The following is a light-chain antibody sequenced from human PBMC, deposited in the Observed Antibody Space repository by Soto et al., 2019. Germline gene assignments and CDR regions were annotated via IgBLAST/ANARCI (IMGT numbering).Light chain of an antibody. CDR2: EVS. V-gene: IGLV2-8*01. CDR1: SSDVGGYNY. Sequence: QSALTQPPSASGSPGQSVTISCTGTSSDVGGYNYVSWYQQHPGKASKFMIYEVSKRPSGVPDHFSGSKSGNTASLTVSGLQAEDEADYYCSSYAGSNNFVFGTGTKVTVL. CDR3: SSYAGSNNFV. J-gene: IGLJ1*01.